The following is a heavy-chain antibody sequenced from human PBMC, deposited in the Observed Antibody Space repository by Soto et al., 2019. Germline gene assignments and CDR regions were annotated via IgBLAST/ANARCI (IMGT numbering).Heavy chain of an antibody. CDR2: IYYSGST. Sequence: SETLSLTCTVSGGSISSYYWSWIRQPPGKGLEWIGYIYYSGSTNYNPSLKSRVTISVDTSKNQFSLKLSSVTAADTAVYYCARESTTYYYGSGPQIGYYYYYMDVWGKGTTVTVSS. D-gene: IGHD3-10*01. V-gene: IGHV4-59*01. CDR3: ARESTTYYYGSGPQIGYYYYYMDV. CDR1: GGSISSYY. J-gene: IGHJ6*03.